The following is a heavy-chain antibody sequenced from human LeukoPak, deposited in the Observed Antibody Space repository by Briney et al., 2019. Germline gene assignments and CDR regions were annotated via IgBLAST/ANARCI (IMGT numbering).Heavy chain of an antibody. V-gene: IGHV3-43*02. D-gene: IGHD2-15*01. CDR1: GFTFSSYA. Sequence: GGSLRLSCAASGFTFSSYAMHWVRQSPGKGLEWVSLVSADGAKSYYAESVRGRFTISRDNSKNSLYLQMNTLRSEDTAFYYCAKEIDTLGTNAFDIWGHGTLVTVSS. CDR2: VSADGAKS. J-gene: IGHJ3*02. CDR3: AKEIDTLGTNAFDI.